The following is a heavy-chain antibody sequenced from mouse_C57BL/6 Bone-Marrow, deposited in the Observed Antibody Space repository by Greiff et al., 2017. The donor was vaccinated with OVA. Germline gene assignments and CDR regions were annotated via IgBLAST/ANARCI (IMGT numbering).Heavy chain of an antibody. Sequence: QVQLQQPGAELVMPGASVKLSCKASGYTFTSYWMHWVKQRPGQGLEWIGEIDPSDSYTNYNQKFKGKSTLTLDKSSSTAYMQLSSLTSEDSAVYYCAREGFITTVVAPFDYWGQGTTLTVSS. CDR1: GYTFTSYW. D-gene: IGHD1-1*01. CDR2: IDPSDSYT. CDR3: AREGFITTVVAPFDY. J-gene: IGHJ2*01. V-gene: IGHV1-69*01.